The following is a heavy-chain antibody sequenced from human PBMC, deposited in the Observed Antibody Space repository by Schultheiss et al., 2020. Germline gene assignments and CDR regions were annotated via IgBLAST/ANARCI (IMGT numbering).Heavy chain of an antibody. CDR2: IYTSGST. J-gene: IGHJ4*02. CDR1: GGSISSYY. CDR3: ARAGTNSPLGYDY. D-gene: IGHD1-1*01. Sequence: SETLSLTCTVSGGSISSYYWSWIRQPPGKGLEWIGRIYTSGSTYYNPSLKSRVTMSVDTSKNQFSLKLSSVTAADTAVYYCARAGTNSPLGYDYWGQGTLVTVSS. V-gene: IGHV4-4*07.